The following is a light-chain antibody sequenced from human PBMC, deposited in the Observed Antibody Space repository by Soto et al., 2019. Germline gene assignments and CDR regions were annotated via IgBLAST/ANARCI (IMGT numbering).Light chain of an antibody. V-gene: IGKV1-5*01. CDR1: QSISSW. J-gene: IGKJ1*01. CDR2: DAS. Sequence: DIQMTQSPSTLSASVGDRVTITCRASQSISSWLAWYQQKPGKAPKLLIYDASSLESGVPSRFSGSGSGTEFTLTISSLQPDDFSTYCCQQYNSYPLTFAQRTNVEIK. CDR3: QQYNSYPLT.